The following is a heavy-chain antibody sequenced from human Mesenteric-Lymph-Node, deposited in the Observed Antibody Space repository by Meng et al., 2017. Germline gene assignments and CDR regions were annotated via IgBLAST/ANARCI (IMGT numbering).Heavy chain of an antibody. CDR3: ARDLIASGAFFDY. D-gene: IGHD2-21*01. V-gene: IGHV3-72*01. Sequence: GESLKISCAASGFTFSNAWMSWVRQAPGKGLEWLGRIRNKAKSYTTEYAASVRGRFTISRDDSKNSLYLQMNSLRTEDTAVYYCARDLIASGAFFDYWGQGTLVTVSS. CDR1: GFTFSNAW. CDR2: IRNKAKSYTT. J-gene: IGHJ4*01.